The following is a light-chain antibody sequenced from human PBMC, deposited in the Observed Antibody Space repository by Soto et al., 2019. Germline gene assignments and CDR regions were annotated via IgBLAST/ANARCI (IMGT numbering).Light chain of an antibody. V-gene: IGLV2-14*01. CDR2: EVS. CDR3: SSYTSSSTLV. Sequence: QSALTQPASVSGSPGQSITISCTGTSSDVGGYNYVSWYQQHPGKAPKFMIYEVSNRPPGVSNRFSGSKSGNTASLTISGLQAEDEAEYHCSSYTSSSTLVFGGGTKLTVL. CDR1: SSDVGGYNY. J-gene: IGLJ2*01.